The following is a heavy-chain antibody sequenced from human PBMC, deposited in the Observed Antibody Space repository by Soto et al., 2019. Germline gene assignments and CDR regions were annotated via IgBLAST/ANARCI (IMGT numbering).Heavy chain of an antibody. Sequence: QVQLVESGGGVGQPGRSLRLSCAASGFTFTNYAMHWVRQAPGKGLEWVAVISNDGNTRYYAESVKGRFSISRDNLNNTLYVQVNTLKNEDTAVYYCAASRTSASGSPIAYWGHGTLVTVSS. D-gene: IGHD5-12*01. CDR1: GFTFTNYA. CDR3: AASRTSASGSPIAY. CDR2: ISNDGNTR. V-gene: IGHV3-30*04. J-gene: IGHJ4*01.